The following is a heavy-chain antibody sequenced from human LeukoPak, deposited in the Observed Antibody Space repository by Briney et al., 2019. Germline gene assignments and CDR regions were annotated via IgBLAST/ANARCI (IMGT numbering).Heavy chain of an antibody. J-gene: IGHJ4*02. CDR1: GIIFSSYS. CDR3: ARDWVRDEGY. CDR2: ISSSSSYI. D-gene: IGHD5-24*01. Sequence: GGSLRLSCAASGIIFSSYSMNWVRQAPGKGLEWVSSISSSSSYIYYADSVKGRFTISRDNAKNSLYLQMNSLRAEDTAVYYCARDWVRDEGYWGQGTLVTVSS. V-gene: IGHV3-21*01.